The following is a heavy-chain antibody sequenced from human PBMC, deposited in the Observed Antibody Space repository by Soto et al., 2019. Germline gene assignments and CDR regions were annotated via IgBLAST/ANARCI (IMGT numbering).Heavy chain of an antibody. CDR2: IYWDDDK. V-gene: IGHV2-5*02. D-gene: IGHD6-6*01. CDR3: AHLSSSRLQREFDY. CDR1: GFSLSTSGVG. J-gene: IGHJ4*02. Sequence: SGPTLVKPTQTLTLTCTFSGFSLSTSGVGVGWIRQPPGKALEWLALIYWDDDKRYSPSLKSRLTITKDTSKNQVVLTMTNMDPVDTATYYCAHLSSSRLQREFDYWGQGTLVTVSS.